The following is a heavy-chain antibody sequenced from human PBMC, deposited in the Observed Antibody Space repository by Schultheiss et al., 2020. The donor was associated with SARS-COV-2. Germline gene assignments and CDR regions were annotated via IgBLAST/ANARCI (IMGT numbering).Heavy chain of an antibody. Sequence: GSLRLSCAVYGGSFSGYYWSWIRQPPGKGLEWIGEIHHSGSTYYNPSLKSRITMSVDTSKNLFYLQLNSVTAADTAVYYCARGGGRIIVPSPITSRTRTFDIWGQGTMVTVSS. J-gene: IGHJ3*02. V-gene: IGHV4-34*01. CDR1: GGSFSGYY. CDR2: IHHSGST. D-gene: IGHD2-2*02. CDR3: ARGGGRIIVPSPITSRTRTFDI.